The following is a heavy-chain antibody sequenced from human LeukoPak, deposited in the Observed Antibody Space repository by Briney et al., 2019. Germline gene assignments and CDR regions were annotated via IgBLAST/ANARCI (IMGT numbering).Heavy chain of an antibody. CDR1: GYTFTSCG. V-gene: IGHV1-18*01. CDR3: ARVGLLLWFGEGDYYYMDV. J-gene: IGHJ6*03. Sequence: ASVKVSCKASGYTFTSCGISWVRQAPGQGLEWMGWISAYNGNTNYAQKLQGRVTMTTDTSTSTAYMELRSLRSDDTAVYYCARVGLLLWFGEGDYYYMDVWGKGTTVTVSS. D-gene: IGHD3-10*01. CDR2: ISAYNGNT.